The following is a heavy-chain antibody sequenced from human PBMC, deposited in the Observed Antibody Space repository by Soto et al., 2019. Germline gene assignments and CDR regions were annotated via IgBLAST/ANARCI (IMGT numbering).Heavy chain of an antibody. D-gene: IGHD2-8*02. J-gene: IGHJ4*02. Sequence: QVQLQQWGAGLLKPSETLSLTCAVYGGSFSGYYWTWIRQPPGTGLEWIGEINHSGSTNYNPSLKSRVTISGDKSKTQFSLKLTSVPAADTAVYYCARDKITGLFDYWGQGTLVTVSS. CDR1: GGSFSGYY. CDR3: ARDKITGLFDY. V-gene: IGHV4-34*01. CDR2: INHSGST.